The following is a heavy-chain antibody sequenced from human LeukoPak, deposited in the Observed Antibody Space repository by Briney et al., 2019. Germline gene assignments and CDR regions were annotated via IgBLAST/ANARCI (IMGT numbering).Heavy chain of an antibody. CDR1: GFTFSSYE. CDR3: AKDEEMATMGY. Sequence: PGGSLRLSCAASGFTFSSYEKNWVRQAPGKGLEWVSYISSSGTTIYYADSVKGRFTISRDNAKNSLYLQMNSLRAEDTAVYYCAKDEEMATMGYWGQGTLVTVSS. V-gene: IGHV3-48*03. CDR2: ISSSGTTI. D-gene: IGHD5-24*01. J-gene: IGHJ4*02.